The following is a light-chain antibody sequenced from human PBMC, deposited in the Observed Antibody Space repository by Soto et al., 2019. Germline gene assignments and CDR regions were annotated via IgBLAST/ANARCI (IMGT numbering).Light chain of an antibody. CDR3: QQSYRSPYT. CDR2: GAS. J-gene: IGKJ2*01. Sequence: IQMTQSPSSLSASVGDSVTVTCRASQSINIYLNWYQQKPGKAPTLLIYGASSLQSGVTSRFTGGGSRTDFTLTISSLHPEDFATYYCQQSYRSPYTFGQGTKLEIK. V-gene: IGKV1-39*01. CDR1: QSINIY.